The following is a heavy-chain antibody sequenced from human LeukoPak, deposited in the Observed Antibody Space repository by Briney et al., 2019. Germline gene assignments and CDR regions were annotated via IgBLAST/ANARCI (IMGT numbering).Heavy chain of an antibody. V-gene: IGHV4-34*01. J-gene: IGHJ4*02. Sequence: PSETLSLTCAVDGGSFSGYYWSWIRQPPGNELEWICEINHSGSTNYNPSLRRGVTTSVDTSNNQYCLKLSSGTAADAAVYYDASPSGSYLLGFDYLGQGTLVSVCS. CDR2: INHSGST. CDR1: GGSFSGYY. D-gene: IGHD1-26*01. CDR3: ASPSGSYLLGFDY.